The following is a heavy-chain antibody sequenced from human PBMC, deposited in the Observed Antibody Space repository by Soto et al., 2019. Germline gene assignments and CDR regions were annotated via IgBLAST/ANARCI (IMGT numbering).Heavy chain of an antibody. D-gene: IGHD3-10*01. J-gene: IGHJ4*02. V-gene: IGHV3-23*01. Sequence: GGSLILSCAASGFTFSSYAMSWVRQAPGKGLEWVSAISGSGGSTYYADSVKGRFTISRDNSKNTLYLQMNSLRAEDTAVYYCAKVGSGYYYGSGTEGSLDYWGQGTLVTVSS. CDR2: ISGSGGST. CDR1: GFTFSSYA. CDR3: AKVGSGYYYGSGTEGSLDY.